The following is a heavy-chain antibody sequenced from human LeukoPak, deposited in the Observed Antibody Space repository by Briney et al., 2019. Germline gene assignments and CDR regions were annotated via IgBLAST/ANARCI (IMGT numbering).Heavy chain of an antibody. J-gene: IGHJ4*02. D-gene: IGHD3-9*01. Sequence: GGSLRLSCAASGFTVSSNYMSWVRQAPGKGLEWVSVIYSGGSTYYADSVMGRFTISRDNSKNTLYLQMNSLRAEDTAVYYCASPAHYDVLTGYYSNYDYWGQGTLVTVSS. CDR2: IYSGGST. V-gene: IGHV3-66*01. CDR1: GFTVSSNY. CDR3: ASPAHYDVLTGYYSNYDY.